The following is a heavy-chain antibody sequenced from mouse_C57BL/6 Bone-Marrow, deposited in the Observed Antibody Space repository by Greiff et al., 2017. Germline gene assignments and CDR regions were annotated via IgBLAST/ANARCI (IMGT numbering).Heavy chain of an antibody. D-gene: IGHD1-1*01. V-gene: IGHV14-1*01. CDR2: IDPEDGDT. CDR1: GFNIKDYY. Sequence: EVNVVESGAELVRPGASVKLSCTASGFNIKDYYMHWVKQRPEHGLEWIGRIDPEDGDTEYAPKFQGKATMTADPSSNPAYLQLSSLTSVDTAVYYCTTLGSGPDYWGQGTTLTVSS. J-gene: IGHJ2*01. CDR3: TTLGSGPDY.